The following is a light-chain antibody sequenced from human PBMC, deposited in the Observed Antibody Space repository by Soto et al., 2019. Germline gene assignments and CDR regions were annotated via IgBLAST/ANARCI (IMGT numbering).Light chain of an antibody. CDR2: DAS. CDR1: QSVSSRS. J-gene: IGKJ1*01. Sequence: ETVLTQSPGTLSLSPGERATLSCRAIQSVSSRSLAWYQQKPGQAPRLLIYDASSRATGIPDRFSGSGSGADFTLSISRLEPEDFAVYYCQQYGSSPTWTFGQGTKVDIK. CDR3: QQYGSSPTWT. V-gene: IGKV3-20*01.